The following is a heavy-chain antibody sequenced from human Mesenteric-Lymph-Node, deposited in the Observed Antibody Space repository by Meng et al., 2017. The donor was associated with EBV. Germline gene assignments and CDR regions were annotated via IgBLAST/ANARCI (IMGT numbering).Heavy chain of an antibody. CDR2: ISYDGSNK. CDR1: GVTLSSYG. D-gene: IGHD4-23*01. J-gene: IGHJ4*02. CDR3: AKDDYGGNPDY. Sequence: QGQLVGVGGGVVQPGRSLRLSCAASGVTLSSYGMHWVRQAPGKGLEWVAVISYDGSNKYYADSVKGRFTISRDNSKNTLYLQMNSLRAEDTAVYYCAKDDYGGNPDYWGQGTLVTVSS. V-gene: IGHV3-30*18.